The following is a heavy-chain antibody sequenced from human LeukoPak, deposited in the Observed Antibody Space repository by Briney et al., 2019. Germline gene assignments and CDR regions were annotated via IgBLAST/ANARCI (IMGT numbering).Heavy chain of an antibody. D-gene: IGHD6-19*01. J-gene: IGHJ4*02. Sequence: GGSLRLSCAASGFTFSDYYMSWIRQAPGKGLEWVSYISSSGSTIYYADSVKGRFTISRDNAKTSLYLQMNSLRAEDTAVYYCATGYSSGWYLFDYYGQATLVTVSS. CDR2: ISSSGSTI. V-gene: IGHV3-11*04. CDR1: GFTFSDYY. CDR3: ATGYSSGWYLFDY.